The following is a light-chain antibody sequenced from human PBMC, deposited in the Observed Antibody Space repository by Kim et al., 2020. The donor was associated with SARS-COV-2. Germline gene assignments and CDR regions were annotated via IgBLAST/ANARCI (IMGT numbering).Light chain of an antibody. CDR2: GAS. Sequence: EIVLTQSPGTLSLSPGERATLSCRASQSVSSSYLAWYQHKPGQAPRLLIYGASSRAPGIPDRFSGSGSGTDFTLSISRLEPEDFAVYYCQQYGSSFGQGTRLEIK. J-gene: IGKJ5*01. CDR1: QSVSSSY. V-gene: IGKV3-20*01. CDR3: QQYGSS.